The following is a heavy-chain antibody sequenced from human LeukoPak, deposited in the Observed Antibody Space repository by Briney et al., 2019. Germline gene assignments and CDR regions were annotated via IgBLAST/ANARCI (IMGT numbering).Heavy chain of an antibody. J-gene: IGHJ4*02. Sequence: ASVKVSCKASGYTFTSYYMHWVRQAPGQGLEWMGIINPSGGSTSYAQKFQGRVTMTRDTSTSTVYMELSSLRSEDTAVYYCARGGSSSWHTIRPIDYWGQGTLVTVSS. V-gene: IGHV1-46*01. CDR2: INPSGGST. CDR1: GYTFTSYY. CDR3: ARGGSSSWHTIRPIDY. D-gene: IGHD6-13*01.